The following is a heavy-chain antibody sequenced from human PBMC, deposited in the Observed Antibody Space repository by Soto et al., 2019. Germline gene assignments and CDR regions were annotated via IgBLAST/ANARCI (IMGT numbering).Heavy chain of an antibody. CDR1: GYTFTSYY. CDR2: INPSGGST. D-gene: IGHD3-3*01. Sequence: ASVNVSCKASGYTFTSYYMHWVRQAPGQGLEWMGIINPSGGSTSYAQKFQGRVTMTRDTSTSTVYMELSSLRSEDTAVYYCARALPPLHYDFWSGYYSYGMDVWGQGTTVTVSS. J-gene: IGHJ6*02. CDR3: ARALPPLHYDFWSGYYSYGMDV. V-gene: IGHV1-46*01.